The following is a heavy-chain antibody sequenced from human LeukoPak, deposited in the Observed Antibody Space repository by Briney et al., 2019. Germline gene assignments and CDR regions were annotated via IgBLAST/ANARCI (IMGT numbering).Heavy chain of an antibody. CDR1: GFTFSNYD. CDR2: IWYDGSNK. V-gene: IGHV3-33*01. D-gene: IGHD5-18*01. J-gene: IGHJ6*02. CDR3: ARDVSRGYLRPLDV. Sequence: PGRSLRLACAASGFTFSNYDMHWVRRAPDKGLEWVAVIWYDGSNKYYADSVKGRFTISSDISKNTLNLQMNSLRVEDTAVYYCARDVSRGYLRPLDVWGQGTTVTVSS.